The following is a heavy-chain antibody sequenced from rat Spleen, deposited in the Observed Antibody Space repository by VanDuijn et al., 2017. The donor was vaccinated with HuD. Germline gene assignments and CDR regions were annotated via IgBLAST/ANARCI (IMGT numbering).Heavy chain of an antibody. D-gene: IGHD1-4*01. J-gene: IGHJ3*01. Sequence: EVQLVEPGGGVVQPGRSLKLSCTASGFTFSDYGMHWIRQAPTKGLEWVASVSPTGGSTYYRDSVKGRFTISRDNAKSTLYLQMDSLRSEDTATYYCTAHGNRVSRFAYWGQGTLVTVSS. CDR2: VSPTGGST. V-gene: IGHV5-19*01. CDR3: TAHGNRVSRFAY. CDR1: GFTFSDYG.